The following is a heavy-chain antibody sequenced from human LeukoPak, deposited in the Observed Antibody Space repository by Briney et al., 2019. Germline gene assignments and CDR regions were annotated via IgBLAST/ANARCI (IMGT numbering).Heavy chain of an antibody. V-gene: IGHV3-53*01. CDR1: GFRISING. CDR3: ARVHFYYMDI. J-gene: IGHJ6*03. Sequence: GGSLRLSCAVSGFRISINGMSWVRQAPGKGLQWVSMMYIDGNRYYADSVKGRFTISRDNSKNTLFLQMDSLRADDTAVYYCARVHFYYMDIWGKGTTVTISS. CDR2: MYIDGNR.